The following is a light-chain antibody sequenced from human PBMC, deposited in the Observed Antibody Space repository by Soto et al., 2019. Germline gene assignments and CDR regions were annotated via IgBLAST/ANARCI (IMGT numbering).Light chain of an antibody. J-gene: IGLJ1*01. Sequence: QSALTQPRSVSGSPGQSVTISCTGTSSDIGVYNYVSWCQQLPGKAPKLLISDVTKRPSGVPDRFSGSKSGNTASLTISGLQAEDEADNYCCSYAGAYIYVFGTGTKVTVL. CDR1: SSDIGVYNY. V-gene: IGLV2-11*01. CDR3: CSYAGAYIYV. CDR2: DVT.